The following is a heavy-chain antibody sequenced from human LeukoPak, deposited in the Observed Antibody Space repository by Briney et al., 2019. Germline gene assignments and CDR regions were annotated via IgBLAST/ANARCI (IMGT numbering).Heavy chain of an antibody. Sequence: SVKVSCKASGGTFSSYTISWVRQAPGQGLEWMGRIIPILGIANYAQKFQGRVTITADKSTSTAYMELSSLRSEDTSVYYCARGGGQYCSSTSCSNWFDPWGQGTLVTVSS. CDR2: IIPILGIA. J-gene: IGHJ5*02. D-gene: IGHD2-2*01. V-gene: IGHV1-69*02. CDR3: ARGGGQYCSSTSCSNWFDP. CDR1: GGTFSSYT.